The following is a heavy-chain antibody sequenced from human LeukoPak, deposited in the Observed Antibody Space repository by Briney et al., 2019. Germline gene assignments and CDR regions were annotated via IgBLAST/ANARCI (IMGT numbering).Heavy chain of an antibody. J-gene: IGHJ4*02. CDR2: ISDTGGNT. V-gene: IGHV3-23*01. Sequence: SGGSLRLSCAASGFTFSTYAMSWVRQTPEKGLEWVSAISDTGGNTFYADSVKGRFTISRDNSKNTLYLQVNSLRAEDTAIYYCAKGRTNDYWGQGTLVTVSS. CDR1: GFTFSTYA. D-gene: IGHD1/OR15-1a*01. CDR3: AKGRTNDY.